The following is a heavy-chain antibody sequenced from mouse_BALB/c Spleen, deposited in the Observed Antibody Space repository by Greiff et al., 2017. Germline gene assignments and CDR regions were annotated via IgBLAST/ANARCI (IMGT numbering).Heavy chain of an antibody. Sequence: EVQVVESGGGLVQPKGSLKLSCAASGFTFNTYAMHWVCQAPGKGLEWVARIRSKSNNYATYYADSVKDRFTISRDDSQSMLYLQMNNLKTEDTAMYYCVREGNWDEFAYWGQGTLVTVSA. V-gene: IGHV10-3*03. J-gene: IGHJ3*01. CDR1: GFTFNTYA. CDR2: IRSKSNNYAT. CDR3: VREGNWDEFAY. D-gene: IGHD4-1*01.